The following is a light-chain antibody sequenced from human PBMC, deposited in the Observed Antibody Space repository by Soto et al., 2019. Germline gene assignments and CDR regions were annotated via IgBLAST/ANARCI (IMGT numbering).Light chain of an antibody. Sequence: EIVLTQSLSTLSLSPGERANLSCRASQSVSSSYLAWYQQKPGQAPRLLIYGASSRATGIPDRFSGSGSGTDLTLTISRLEPEDFAVYYGQQYGSSRWTFGQGTKVEIK. J-gene: IGKJ1*01. CDR2: GAS. CDR1: QSVSSSY. V-gene: IGKV3-20*01. CDR3: QQYGSSRWT.